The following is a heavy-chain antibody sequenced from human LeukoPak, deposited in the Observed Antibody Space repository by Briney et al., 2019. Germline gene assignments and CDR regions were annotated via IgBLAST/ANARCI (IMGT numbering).Heavy chain of an antibody. J-gene: IGHJ4*02. D-gene: IGHD1-26*01. Sequence: PGGSLRLSCAASGVTVSNNYISWVRQAPGKGLEWVSVMYSTGITQYGDSVRGRFTISRDNPKNTVYLQMNSLKPEDTAVYYCARDPGGGPTHGYWGQGTLVTVSS. CDR1: GVTVSNNY. CDR2: MYSTGIT. V-gene: IGHV3-66*03. CDR3: ARDPGGGPTHGY.